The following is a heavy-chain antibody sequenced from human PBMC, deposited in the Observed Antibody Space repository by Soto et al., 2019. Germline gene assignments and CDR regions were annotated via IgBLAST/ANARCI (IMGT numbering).Heavy chain of an antibody. CDR3: ARGPFYSSSWLDY. D-gene: IGHD6-13*01. V-gene: IGHV3-74*01. CDR1: GFTFSTSW. J-gene: IGHJ4*02. CDR2: INHDASST. Sequence: GGSLRLSCAASGFTFSTSWMHWVHQAPGKGLVWVSRINHDASSTHFADSVKGRFTISRDNAKNTLYLQMNDLRAEDTAVYYCARGPFYSSSWLDYWGRGAQVTVSS.